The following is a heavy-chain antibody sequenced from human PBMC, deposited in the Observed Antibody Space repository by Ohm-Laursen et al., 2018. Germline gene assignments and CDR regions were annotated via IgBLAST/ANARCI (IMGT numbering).Heavy chain of an antibody. CDR1: GGSISSYY. Sequence: PSETLSLTCTVSGGSISSYYWSWIRQPPGKGLEWIGYIYYSGSTNYNPSLKSRVTISVDTSKNQFSLKLSSVTAADTAVYYCAREKVGGNFDLWGRGTLVTVSS. D-gene: IGHD1-26*01. CDR2: IYYSGST. CDR3: AREKVGGNFDL. J-gene: IGHJ2*01. V-gene: IGHV4-59*01.